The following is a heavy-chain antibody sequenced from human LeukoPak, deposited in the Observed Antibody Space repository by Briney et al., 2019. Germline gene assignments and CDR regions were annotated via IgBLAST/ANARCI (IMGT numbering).Heavy chain of an antibody. CDR3: ARGLGRLPAAVYGMDV. CDR1: GGTFSSYA. Sequence: ASVTVSCTASGGTFSSYAISWVRQAPGQGLEWMGGIIPIFGTANYAQKFQGRVTITADESTSTAYMELSSLRSEDTAVYYCARGLGRLPAAVYGMDVWGQGTTVTVSS. V-gene: IGHV1-69*13. D-gene: IGHD2-2*01. J-gene: IGHJ6*02. CDR2: IIPIFGTA.